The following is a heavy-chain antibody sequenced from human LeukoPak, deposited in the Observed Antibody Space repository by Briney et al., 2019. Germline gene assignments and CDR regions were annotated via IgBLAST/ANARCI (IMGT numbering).Heavy chain of an antibody. J-gene: IGHJ6*02. CDR3: ARGYYGSGSYYYYYYGMDV. Sequence: PSETLSLTCAVSGGSISSGGYSWSWIRQPPGKGLEWIGYIYHSGSTYYNPSLKSRVTISVDRSKNQFSLKLSFVTAADTAVYYCARGYYGSGSYYYYYYGMDVWGQGTTVTVSS. CDR1: GGSISSGGYS. D-gene: IGHD3-10*01. V-gene: IGHV4-30-2*01. CDR2: IYHSGST.